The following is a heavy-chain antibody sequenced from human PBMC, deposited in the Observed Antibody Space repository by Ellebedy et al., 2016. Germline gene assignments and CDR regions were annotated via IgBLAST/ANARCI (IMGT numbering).Heavy chain of an antibody. CDR3: VKGASSGSWVTLEY. V-gene: IGHV3-23*01. D-gene: IGHD6-13*01. Sequence: GESLKISCAASGFTLNNYAMTWNRQAAGEGLEWDSAITGDTATTYYADSVKGRFTISRDNSRNTLYLQMNSLRVDDTALYDCVKGASSGSWVTLEYWGQGALVTVSS. CDR2: ITGDTATT. CDR1: GFTLNNYA. J-gene: IGHJ4*02.